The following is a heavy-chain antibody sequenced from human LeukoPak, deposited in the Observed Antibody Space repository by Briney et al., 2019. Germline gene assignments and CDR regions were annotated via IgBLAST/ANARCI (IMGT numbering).Heavy chain of an antibody. CDR2: ISSSSSYI. CDR3: AKWGDYDILTGYYDSDY. J-gene: IGHJ4*02. CDR1: GFTSSSYS. Sequence: GGSLRLSCAASGFTSSSYSMNWVRQAPGKGLEWVSSISSSSSYIYYADSVKGRFTISRDNAKNSLYLQMNSLRAEDTAVYYCAKWGDYDILTGYYDSDYWGQGTLVTVSS. V-gene: IGHV3-21*04. D-gene: IGHD3-9*01.